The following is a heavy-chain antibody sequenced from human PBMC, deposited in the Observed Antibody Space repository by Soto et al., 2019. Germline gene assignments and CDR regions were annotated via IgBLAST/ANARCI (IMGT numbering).Heavy chain of an antibody. CDR1: GGSIDNFY. V-gene: IGHV4-59*01. J-gene: IGHJ6*02. CDR2: TYSSGST. Sequence: SETLSLTCTVSGGSIDNFYWSWIRQPPGKGLEWIGYTYSSGSTNYNPSLKSLVTISVDTSKNQFSLKLSSVTAAETAVYFCARDYPYFTVTTSGGMDVWGQGTTVTVSS. CDR3: ARDYPYFTVTTSGGMDV. D-gene: IGHD4-17*01.